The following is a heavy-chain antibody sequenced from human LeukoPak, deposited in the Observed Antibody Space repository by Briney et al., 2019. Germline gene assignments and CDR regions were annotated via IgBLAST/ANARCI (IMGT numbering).Heavy chain of an antibody. CDR2: IYYSGST. CDR3: ARGGPYSGSYFDY. V-gene: IGHV4-59*01. CDR1: GGSFSGYY. J-gene: IGHJ4*02. Sequence: SETLSLTCAVYGGSFSGYYWSWIRQPPGKGLEWIGYIYYSGSTNYNPSLKSRVTISVDTSKNQFSLKLSSVTAADTAVYYCARGGPYSGSYFDYWGQGTLVTVSS. D-gene: IGHD1-26*01.